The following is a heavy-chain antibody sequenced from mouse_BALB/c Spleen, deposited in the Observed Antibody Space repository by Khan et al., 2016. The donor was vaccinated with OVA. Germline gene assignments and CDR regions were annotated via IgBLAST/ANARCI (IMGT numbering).Heavy chain of an antibody. Sequence: QVQLKESGAELAKPGASVKMSRKASGYSFINYWILWIKQRPGQGLEWIGYINPSTGYTEYNQNFKDKATLTADIFSSTAYMQLSSLTSVDSAVYYCARRGLRWDFDYWGQGTTLTVSS. CDR1: GYSFINYW. CDR2: INPSTGYT. V-gene: IGHV1-7*01. D-gene: IGHD1-1*01. CDR3: ARRGLRWDFDY. J-gene: IGHJ2*01.